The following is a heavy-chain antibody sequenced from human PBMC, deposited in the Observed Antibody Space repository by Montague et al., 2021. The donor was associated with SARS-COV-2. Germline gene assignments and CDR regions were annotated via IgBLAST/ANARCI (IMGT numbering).Heavy chain of an antibody. V-gene: IGHV2-5*02. D-gene: IGHD2-2*01. Sequence: PALVKPTQTLTLTCTVSGFSLNTNGMGVGWIRQSPGEAPAWLALIYWDDDKRYSPSLKNRLTITKDTSRNQVVLTMTNVDPGDTGTYFCARYTSSMYGSFDYWGQGALVSVSS. J-gene: IGHJ4*02. CDR3: ARYTSSMYGSFDY. CDR2: IYWDDDK. CDR1: GFSLNTNGMG.